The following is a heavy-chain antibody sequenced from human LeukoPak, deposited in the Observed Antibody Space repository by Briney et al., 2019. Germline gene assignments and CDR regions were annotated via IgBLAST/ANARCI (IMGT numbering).Heavy chain of an antibody. D-gene: IGHD2-15*01. V-gene: IGHV3-74*01. CDR3: AREPVVADFDY. CDR2: INSDGSST. CDR1: GFTFSSYW. J-gene: IGHJ4*02. Sequence: GGSLRLSCAASGFTFSSYWMHWVRQAPGKGLVWVSRINSDGSSTSYADSVKGRFTISRDNAKNSLYLQMNSLRAEDTAVYYCAREPVVADFDYWGQGTLVTVSS.